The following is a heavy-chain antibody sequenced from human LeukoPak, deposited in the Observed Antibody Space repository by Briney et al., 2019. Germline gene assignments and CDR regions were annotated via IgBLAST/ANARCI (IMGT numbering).Heavy chain of an antibody. CDR2: ISSSSSYI. Sequence: PGGSLRLSCAASGFTFSSYSMNWVRQAPGKGLEWVSSISSSSSYIYYADSVKGRFTISRDNSKNTLYLQMNSLRAEDTAVYYCASWSYYYDSSGYYLGGLDYWGQGTLVTVSS. V-gene: IGHV3-21*01. J-gene: IGHJ4*02. CDR1: GFTFSSYS. D-gene: IGHD3-22*01. CDR3: ASWSYYYDSSGYYLGGLDY.